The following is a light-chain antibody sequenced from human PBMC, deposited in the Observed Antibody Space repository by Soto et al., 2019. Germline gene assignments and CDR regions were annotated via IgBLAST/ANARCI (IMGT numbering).Light chain of an antibody. CDR3: QQLHGYPIT. CDR2: APS. Sequence: DIQMTQSPSSLSASVGDRVTIALRASQSISSYLNWYQQKPGKAPKLLIYAPSNFQSGVPSRFSGSGSGTHFTLTISSLQPEDFATYYCQQLHGYPITFGQGTRLEIK. V-gene: IGKV1-39*01. CDR1: QSISSY. J-gene: IGKJ5*01.